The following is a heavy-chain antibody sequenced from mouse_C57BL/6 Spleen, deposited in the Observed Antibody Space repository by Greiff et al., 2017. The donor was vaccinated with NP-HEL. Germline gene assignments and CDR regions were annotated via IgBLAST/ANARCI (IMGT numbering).Heavy chain of an antibody. Sequence: EVMLVESGGGLVKPGGSLKLSCAASGFTFSDYGMHWVRQAPEKGLEWVAYISSGSSTIYYAEHVKGRFTISRDNAKNTRVRQMTSLRSEDTAMYYCARGYDYYFDYWGQGTTLTVSS. V-gene: IGHV5-17*01. J-gene: IGHJ2*01. CDR3: ARGYDYYFDY. CDR1: GFTFSDYG. D-gene: IGHD2-10*02. CDR2: ISSGSSTI.